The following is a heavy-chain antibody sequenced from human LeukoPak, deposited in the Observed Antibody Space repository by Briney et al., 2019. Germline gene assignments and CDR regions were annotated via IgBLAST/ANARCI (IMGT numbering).Heavy chain of an antibody. V-gene: IGHV1-18*01. CDR2: ISAYNGNT. CDR1: GYTFTSYG. Sequence: ASVKVSCKASGYTFTSYGISWVRQAPGQGLEWMGWISAYNGNTNYAQKLQGRVTMTTDTSTSTAYMELRSLRSDDTAVYYCARVIYDFWSGYALEGDYWGKGTLVTVSS. CDR3: ARVIYDFWSGYALEGDY. D-gene: IGHD3-3*01. J-gene: IGHJ4*02.